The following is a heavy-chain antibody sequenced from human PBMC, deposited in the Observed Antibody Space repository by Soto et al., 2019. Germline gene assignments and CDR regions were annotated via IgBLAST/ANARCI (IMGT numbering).Heavy chain of an antibody. CDR2: IKSKTDGGAT. CDR1: GFTFINAW. CDR3: CTEGDIPSSCLHS. J-gene: IGHJ5*02. Sequence: NPGGSLRLSCAASGFTFINAWMTWVRQAPGKGLEWVGRIKSKTDGGATEYAAPVKGRFTISRDDSKNTLYLQMNSLKTEDTAVYYCCTEGDIPSSCLHSWGQGTLVTVSS. V-gene: IGHV3-15*01. D-gene: IGHD5-12*01.